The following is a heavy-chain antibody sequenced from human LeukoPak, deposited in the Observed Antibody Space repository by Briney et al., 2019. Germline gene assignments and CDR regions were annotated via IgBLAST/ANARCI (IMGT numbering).Heavy chain of an antibody. V-gene: IGHV3-23*01. CDR3: ARSETTGASNVLRFLEWLAPFDH. Sequence: GGSLRLSCAASGFTFSSYAMSWVRQAPGKGLEWVSAISGSGGRTYYADSVEGRFTISRDNSKNMLYLQMNSLRAEDTAVYYCARSETTGASNVLRFLEWLAPFDHWGQGTLVTVSS. CDR2: ISGSGGRT. CDR1: GFTFSSYA. D-gene: IGHD3-3*01. J-gene: IGHJ4*02.